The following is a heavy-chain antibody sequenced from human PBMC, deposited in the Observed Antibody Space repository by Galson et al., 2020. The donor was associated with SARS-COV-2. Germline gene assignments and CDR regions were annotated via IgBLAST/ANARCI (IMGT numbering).Heavy chain of an antibody. D-gene: IGHD3-10*01. CDR1: GGSISSSSYY. CDR3: ARDFGLGYYGSGSYPLFDY. CDR2: IYYSGST. Sequence: ASETLSLTCTVSGGSISSSSYYWGWIRQPPGKGLEWIGSIYYSGSTYYNPSLKSRVTISVDTSKNQFSLKLSSVTAADTAVYYCARDFGLGYYGSGSYPLFDYWGQGTLVTVSS. J-gene: IGHJ4*02. V-gene: IGHV4-39*07.